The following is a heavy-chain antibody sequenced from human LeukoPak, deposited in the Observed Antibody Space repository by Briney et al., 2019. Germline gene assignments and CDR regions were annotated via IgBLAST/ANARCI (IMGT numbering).Heavy chain of an antibody. J-gene: IGHJ3*02. Sequence: GASVKVSCKASGGTFSSYAISWVRQAPGQGLEWMGGIIPIFGTANYAQKFQGRVTITADESTSTAYMELSSLRSEDTAVYYCARESNYGDYVTDAFDIWGQGTMVTVSS. CDR1: GGTFSSYA. V-gene: IGHV1-69*01. CDR2: IIPIFGTA. CDR3: ARESNYGDYVTDAFDI. D-gene: IGHD4-17*01.